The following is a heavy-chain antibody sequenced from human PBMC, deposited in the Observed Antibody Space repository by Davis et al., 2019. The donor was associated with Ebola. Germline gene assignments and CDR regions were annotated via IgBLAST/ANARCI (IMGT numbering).Heavy chain of an antibody. Sequence: GESLKISCEGTGFTFSSYAMRWVRQAPGKGLEWVSCIGGSDGSTYYADSVKGRFTISRDNSKNTMYLEMNSLRVEDTAMYYCAKRDDSNDYPYYFDCWGQGTLVTVSS. CDR2: IGGSDGST. J-gene: IGHJ4*02. D-gene: IGHD4-11*01. V-gene: IGHV3-23*01. CDR1: GFTFSSYA. CDR3: AKRDDSNDYPYYFDC.